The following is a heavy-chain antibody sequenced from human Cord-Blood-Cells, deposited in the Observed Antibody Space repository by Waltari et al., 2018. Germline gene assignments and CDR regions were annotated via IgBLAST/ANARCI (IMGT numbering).Heavy chain of an antibody. Sequence: QVQLVQSGAEVKKPGASVKVSCKASGYTFTGYYMHWVRQAPGQGLEWMGRINPNSGGTNYAQKFQGRVTMTRDTSISPAYMELSRLRADDTAVYYCAFTVAGRDWFDPWGQGTLVTVSS. J-gene: IGHJ5*02. D-gene: IGHD6-19*01. CDR2: INPNSGGT. V-gene: IGHV1-2*06. CDR3: AFTVAGRDWFDP. CDR1: GYTFTGYY.